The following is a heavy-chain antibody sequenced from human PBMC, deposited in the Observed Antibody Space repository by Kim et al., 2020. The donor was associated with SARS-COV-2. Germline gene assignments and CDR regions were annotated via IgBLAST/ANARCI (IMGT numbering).Heavy chain of an antibody. CDR3: ARGGKSSSWSYSDY. J-gene: IGHJ4*02. CDR2: ISYDGSNI. D-gene: IGHD6-13*01. CDR1: GFTFSSYA. V-gene: IGHV3-30*04. Sequence: GGSLRLSCAASGFTFSSYAMHWVRQAPGKGLEWVAVISYDGSNIYYVGSVKGRFTISRDTSKNTLYLQMNSLRPEDTAVYHCARGGKSSSWSYSDYWGQG.